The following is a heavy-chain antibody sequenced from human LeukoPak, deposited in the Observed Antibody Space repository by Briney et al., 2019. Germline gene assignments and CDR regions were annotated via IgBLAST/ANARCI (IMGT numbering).Heavy chain of an antibody. CDR3: AGHMELLIWCVP. CDR2: ANYSGST. D-gene: IGHD1-26*01. Sequence: PSETLSLTCTVSGVSISSISYYWGWLRQPPGKGREWTGSANYSGSTYQNSSLKHRVTISVDTSKNQISLKRSSVTAADMAVYYCAGHMELLIWCVPWGEGAPVTVS. J-gene: IGHJ5*02. CDR1: GVSISSISYY. V-gene: IGHV4-39*01.